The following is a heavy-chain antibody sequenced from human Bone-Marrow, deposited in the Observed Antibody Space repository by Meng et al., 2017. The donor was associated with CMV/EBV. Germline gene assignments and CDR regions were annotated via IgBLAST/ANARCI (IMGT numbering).Heavy chain of an antibody. J-gene: IGHJ5*02. CDR1: FTGYY. V-gene: IGHV1-2*02. Sequence: FTGYYMHWVRQAPGQGLEWMGWINPNSGGTNYAQKFQGRVTMTRDTSISTAYMELGRLRSDDTAVYYCARVGDYDFWSGYRGGWFDPWGQGTLVTVSS. D-gene: IGHD3-3*01. CDR2: INPNSGGT. CDR3: ARVGDYDFWSGYRGGWFDP.